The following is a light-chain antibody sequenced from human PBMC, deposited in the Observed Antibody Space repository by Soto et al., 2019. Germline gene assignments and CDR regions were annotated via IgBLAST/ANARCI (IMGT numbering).Light chain of an antibody. J-gene: IGLJ1*01. CDR3: CSYAGSYSYV. Sequence: LTQPASVSGSPGQSITISCTGTSSDVGSYNLVSWYQQHPGKAPKLMIYDVSKRPSGVPDRFSGSKSGNRASLTISGLQAEDEADYYCCSYAGSYSYVFGTGTKVTVL. CDR1: SSDVGSYNL. CDR2: DVS. V-gene: IGLV2-23*02.